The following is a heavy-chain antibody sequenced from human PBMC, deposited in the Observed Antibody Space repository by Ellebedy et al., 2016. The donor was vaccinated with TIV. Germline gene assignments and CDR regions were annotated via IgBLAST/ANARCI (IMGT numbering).Heavy chain of an antibody. CDR1: GYTFTDYY. J-gene: IGHJ3*02. V-gene: IGHV1-2*02. CDR2: FNPDSGST. Sequence: AASVKVSCKASGYTFTDYYMHWVRQASGQGLEWMGWFNPDSGSTLFAQKFQGRVTMTRDTSISTAYMELSRLRSDDTALYYCASETGSQSFDIWGQGTLVTVSS. CDR3: ASETGSQSFDI.